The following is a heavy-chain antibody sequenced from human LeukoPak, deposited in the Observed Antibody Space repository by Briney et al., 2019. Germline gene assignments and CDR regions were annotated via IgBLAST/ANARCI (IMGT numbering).Heavy chain of an antibody. D-gene: IGHD6-19*01. Sequence: GGSLRVSCAASGFTFSSYNMHWVRQAPGKRLEWVSSISSSSSYIHYADSVKGRFTISRDNAKNSLYLQMNSLRAEDTAVYYCAREGGIIGGAVARDDFDYWGQGTLVTVSS. V-gene: IGHV3-21*01. CDR2: ISSSSSYI. J-gene: IGHJ4*02. CDR3: AREGGIIGGAVARDDFDY. CDR1: GFTFSSYN.